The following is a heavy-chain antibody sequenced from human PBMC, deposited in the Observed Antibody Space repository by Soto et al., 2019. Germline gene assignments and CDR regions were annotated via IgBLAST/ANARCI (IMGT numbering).Heavy chain of an antibody. V-gene: IGHV3-33*01. CDR1: GFTFSSYG. D-gene: IGHD4-4*01. CDR3: ARDVTTPDYYYYMDV. J-gene: IGHJ6*03. Sequence: QVQLVESGGGVVQPGRSLRLSCAASGFTFSSYGMHWVRQAPGKGLEWVAVIWYDGSNKYYADSVKGRFTISRDNSKNTLYLQMNSLRAEDTAVYYCARDVTTPDYYYYMDVWGKGTTVTVSS. CDR2: IWYDGSNK.